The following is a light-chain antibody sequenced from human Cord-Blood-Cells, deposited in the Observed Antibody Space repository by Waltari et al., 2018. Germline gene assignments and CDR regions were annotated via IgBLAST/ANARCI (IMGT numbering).Light chain of an antibody. CDR2: GAS. Sequence: EIVLTQSPGTLSLSQGERATLSCRASQSVSSSYLALYQQKPGQAPRLIIYGASSRATGIPDRFSGSGSGTDFTLTISRLEPEDFAVYYCQQYGSSPLTFGGGTKVEIK. CDR3: QQYGSSPLT. J-gene: IGKJ4*01. CDR1: QSVSSSY. V-gene: IGKV3-20*01.